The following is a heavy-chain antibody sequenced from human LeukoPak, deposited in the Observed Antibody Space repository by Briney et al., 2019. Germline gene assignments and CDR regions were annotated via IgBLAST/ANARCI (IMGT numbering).Heavy chain of an antibody. Sequence: ASVNVSCKACGYTFTPYSMHWVRQPPCQGVEGMGIINPSGSRITYAQKFQVRVTITRDTSTSTVYMELSSLRSEDTAVYYCARDHKRYSGYSSGCDYWGQGTLVTVSS. CDR2: INPSGSRI. V-gene: IGHV1-46*01. D-gene: IGHD6-19*01. J-gene: IGHJ4*02. CDR3: ARDHKRYSGYSSGCDY. CDR1: GYTFTPYS.